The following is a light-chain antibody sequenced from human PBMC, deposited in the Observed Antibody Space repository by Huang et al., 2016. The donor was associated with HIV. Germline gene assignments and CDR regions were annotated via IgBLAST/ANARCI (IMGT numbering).Light chain of an antibody. Sequence: EIVLTQSPATLSLSPGERATLSCRASQSVSSYFAWYQQKPGQAPRILIYDASNRAPGIPARFSGSGSGTDFTLTISSLEPEDFAVYYCQQRTNWPITFGQGTRLEIK. J-gene: IGKJ5*01. CDR3: QQRTNWPIT. CDR2: DAS. CDR1: QSVSSY. V-gene: IGKV3-11*01.